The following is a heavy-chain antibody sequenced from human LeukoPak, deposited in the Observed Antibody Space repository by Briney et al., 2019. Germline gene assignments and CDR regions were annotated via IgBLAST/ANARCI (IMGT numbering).Heavy chain of an antibody. V-gene: IGHV4-59*08. Sequence: PSETLSLTCTVSGGSISSYYWSWIRQPPGKGLEWIGYIYYSGSTNYNPSLKSRVTISVDTSKNQFSLKLSSVTAADTAVYYCARVRYCSSTSCYTYYYYMDVWGKGTTVTVSS. D-gene: IGHD2-2*02. J-gene: IGHJ6*03. CDR3: ARVRYCSSTSCYTYYYYMDV. CDR1: GGSISSYY. CDR2: IYYSGST.